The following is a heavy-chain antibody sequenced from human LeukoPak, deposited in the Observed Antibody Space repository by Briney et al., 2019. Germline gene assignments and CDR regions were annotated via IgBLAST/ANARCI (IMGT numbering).Heavy chain of an antibody. D-gene: IGHD3-10*01. CDR3: ARDKIRGWKYNWFDP. Sequence: SETLSLTCAVSGGSISDSYWGWIRQPPGKGLEWIGSVYYNGNTHYNSSLKSRVTISVDTSKNQFFLIMSSVTAADTALYYCARDKIRGWKYNWFDPWGQGTLVTVSS. V-gene: IGHV4-39*07. CDR2: VYYNGNT. J-gene: IGHJ5*02. CDR1: GGSISDSY.